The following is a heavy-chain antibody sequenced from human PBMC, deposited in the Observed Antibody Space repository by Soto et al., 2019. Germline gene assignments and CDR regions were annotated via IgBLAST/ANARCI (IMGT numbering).Heavy chain of an antibody. D-gene: IGHD2-2*01. CDR3: AKDSRHIVVVPAFSSYYFDY. V-gene: IGHV3-30*18. CDR1: GFTFSSYG. CDR2: ISYDGSNK. J-gene: IGHJ4*02. Sequence: QVQLVESGGGVVQPGRSLRLSCAASGFTFSSYGMHWVRQAPGKGLEWVAVISYDGSNKYYADSVKGRFTISRDNSKNTLYLQMNSLGAEETGVFYCAKDSRHIVVVPAFSSYYFDYWGQGTLVTVSS.